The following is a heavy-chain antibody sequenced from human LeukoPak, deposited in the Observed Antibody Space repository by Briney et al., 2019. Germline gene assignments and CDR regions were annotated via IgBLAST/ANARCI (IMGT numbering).Heavy chain of an antibody. CDR2: ISGDGASI. Sequence: TGGSLRLSCAASGFIFRSETMVWVRQAPGKGLEWVSSISGDGASISYADSMKGRVTVSRDNGENSVFLHMNSLRVEDTAVYFCARDPLAAFSADATGWFDSWGQGTPVTVS. V-gene: IGHV3-21*01. J-gene: IGHJ5*01. D-gene: IGHD2-15*01. CDR3: ARDPLAAFSADATGWFDS. CDR1: GFIFRSET.